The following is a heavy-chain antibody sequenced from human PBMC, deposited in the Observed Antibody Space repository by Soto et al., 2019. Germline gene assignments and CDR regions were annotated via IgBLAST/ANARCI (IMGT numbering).Heavy chain of an antibody. D-gene: IGHD3-10*01. CDR3: ARPYGSGSFDY. CDR1: GYSFAIYW. V-gene: IGHV5-51*01. Sequence: GASLKISCKGSGYSFAIYWIGWVRQMPGKGLEWMGIIYPDDSDIRYSPSFQGQVTVSADKSISTAYLQWSSLKASDTAIYYCARPYGSGSFDYWGQGTLVTVSS. J-gene: IGHJ4*02. CDR2: IYPDDSDI.